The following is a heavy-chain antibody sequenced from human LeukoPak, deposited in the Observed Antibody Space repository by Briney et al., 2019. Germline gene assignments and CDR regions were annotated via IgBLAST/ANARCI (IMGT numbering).Heavy chain of an antibody. D-gene: IGHD3-10*01. CDR2: IYYSGST. CDR1: GASIHSTNYF. V-gene: IGHV4-39*01. Sequence: SETLSLTCTVSGASIHSTNYFWGWIRQPPGKGLEWIGSIYYSGSTSYNPSLKSRVTISVDTSKNQFSLKVSSVTAADTAVYYCARQSQLRYYDSGSHFDHWGQGTLVTVSS. CDR3: ARQSQLRYYDSGSHFDH. J-gene: IGHJ4*02.